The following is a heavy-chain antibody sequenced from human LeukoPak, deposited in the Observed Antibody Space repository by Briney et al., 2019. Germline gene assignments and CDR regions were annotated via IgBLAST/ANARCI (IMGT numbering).Heavy chain of an antibody. V-gene: IGHV4-38-2*01. Sequence: SETLSLTCAVSGYSISSDNYWVWIRQPPGQGLEWTGGIYHSGSTYYNPSLKSRVTMSVDTSKNQFSLKLSSVTAADTAVYYCARKGGTFDYWGQGTLVTVSS. CDR2: IYHSGST. CDR1: GYSISSDNY. J-gene: IGHJ4*02. D-gene: IGHD2-15*01. CDR3: ARKGGTFDY.